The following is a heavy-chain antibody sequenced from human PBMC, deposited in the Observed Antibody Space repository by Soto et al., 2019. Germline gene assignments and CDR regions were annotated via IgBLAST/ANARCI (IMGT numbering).Heavy chain of an antibody. Sequence: QLQLQESGPGLVKPSETLSLTCTVSGGSISSSSYYWGWIRQPPGKGLEWIGSIYYSGSTYYNPSLRSRGTISVDTSKSQFALRLSSVTAAETAVYYCARHTPAISISDHWGQGTLGTVSS. D-gene: IGHD2-15*01. CDR3: ARHTPAISISDH. CDR2: IYYSGST. CDR1: GGSISSSSYY. V-gene: IGHV4-39*01. J-gene: IGHJ4*02.